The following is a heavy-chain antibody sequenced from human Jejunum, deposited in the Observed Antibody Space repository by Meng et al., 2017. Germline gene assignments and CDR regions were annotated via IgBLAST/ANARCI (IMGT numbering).Heavy chain of an antibody. J-gene: IGHJ4*02. D-gene: IGHD4-17*01. V-gene: IGHV3-7*01. Sequence: GESLKISCAASGFTFSSFWMSWVRQAPGKGLEWVANIKEDGSETHYVDSVKGRFTISRDNAKNSLFVQMNSLRAEDTAVYYCARYNHYGRVWGQGTLVTVS. CDR2: IKEDGSET. CDR1: GFTFSSFW. CDR3: ARYNHYGRV.